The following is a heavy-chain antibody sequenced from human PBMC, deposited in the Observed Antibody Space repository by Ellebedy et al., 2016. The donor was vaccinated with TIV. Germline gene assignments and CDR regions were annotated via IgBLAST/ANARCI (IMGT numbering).Heavy chain of an antibody. CDR3: ARVLRATSGMDV. Sequence: ASVTVSCKTSGYVFTAYYIHWVRQAPGQGLEWMGWINPDSGGTNLPHKFQGRVTMTRDTSVNTAYMELTRLPSDDTAVYYCARVLRATSGMDVWGQGTTVIVS. D-gene: IGHD4/OR15-4a*01. CDR1: GYVFTAYY. CDR2: INPDSGGT. V-gene: IGHV1-2*07. J-gene: IGHJ6*02.